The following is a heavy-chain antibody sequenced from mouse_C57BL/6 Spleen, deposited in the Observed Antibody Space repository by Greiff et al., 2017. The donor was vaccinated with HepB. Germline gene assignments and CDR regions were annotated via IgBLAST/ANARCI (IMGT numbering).Heavy chain of an antibody. J-gene: IGHJ2*01. Sequence: QVTLKESGPGILQPSQTLSLTCSFSGFSLSTFGMGVGWIRQPSGKGLEWLAHIWWDDDKYYNPALKSRLTISKDTSKNQVCLKIANVDTADTATYYCSRIAHYYGSPLYYLDYWGQGTTLTVSS. V-gene: IGHV8-8*01. D-gene: IGHD1-1*01. CDR1: GFSLSTFGMG. CDR3: SRIAHYYGSPLYYLDY. CDR2: IWWDDDK.